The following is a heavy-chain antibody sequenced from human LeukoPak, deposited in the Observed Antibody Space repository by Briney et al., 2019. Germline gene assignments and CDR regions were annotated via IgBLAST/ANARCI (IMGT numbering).Heavy chain of an antibody. CDR3: AKYRRDWLLYYYFDY. D-gene: IGHD3-9*01. Sequence: GGSLRLSCAASGFTFSSYAMSWVRQAPGKGLEWVSAISGSGGSTYYADSVKGRFTISRDNSKNTLYLQMNSLRAEDTAVYYCAKYRRDWLLYYYFDYWGQGTLVTVSS. J-gene: IGHJ4*02. V-gene: IGHV3-23*01. CDR1: GFTFSSYA. CDR2: ISGSGGST.